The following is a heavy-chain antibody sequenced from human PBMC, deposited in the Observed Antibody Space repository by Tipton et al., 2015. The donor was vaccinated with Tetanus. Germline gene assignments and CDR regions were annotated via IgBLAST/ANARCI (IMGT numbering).Heavy chain of an antibody. J-gene: IGHJ4*02. CDR1: GGSISSHY. CDR3: ARHVRGYSGYDFDY. Sequence: GLVKPSETLSLTCSVSGGSISSHYWSWIRQPPGKGLEWIGYYSGRTNYNPSLKSRVTISVDAPKNQFSLKLSFVTAADTAVYYCARHVRGYSGYDFDYWGQGTLVTVSP. CDR2: YSGRT. V-gene: IGHV4-59*08. D-gene: IGHD5-12*01.